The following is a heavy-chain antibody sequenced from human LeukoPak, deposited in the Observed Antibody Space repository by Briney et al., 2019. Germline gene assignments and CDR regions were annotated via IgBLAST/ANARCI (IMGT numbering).Heavy chain of an antibody. V-gene: IGHV3-7*03. D-gene: IGHD6-19*01. CDR1: GFMFSSNW. CDR2: IKEDGTET. Sequence: GGSLRLSCAASGFMFSSNWMSWVRLAPGKGLEWVANIKEDGTETYYVDSVKGRFTISRDNSKNTLYLQMDSLRADDTAVYYCAKSSRYGTGWYGKIDYWGQGTLVTVSS. J-gene: IGHJ4*02. CDR3: AKSSRYGTGWYGKIDY.